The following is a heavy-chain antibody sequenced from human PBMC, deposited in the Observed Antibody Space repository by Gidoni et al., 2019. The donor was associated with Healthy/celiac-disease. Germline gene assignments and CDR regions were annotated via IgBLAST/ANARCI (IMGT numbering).Heavy chain of an antibody. CDR1: GGSISSSSYY. Sequence: QLQLQESGPGLVKPSETLSLTCTVSGGSISSSSYYWGWIRQPPGKGLEWIGSIYYSGSTYYNPSLKSRVTISVDTSKNQFSLKLSSVTAADTAVYYCASYVLRFLEWSYGRRNYFDYWGQGTLVTVSS. CDR3: ASYVLRFLEWSYGRRNYFDY. D-gene: IGHD3-3*01. J-gene: IGHJ4*02. CDR2: IYYSGST. V-gene: IGHV4-39*01.